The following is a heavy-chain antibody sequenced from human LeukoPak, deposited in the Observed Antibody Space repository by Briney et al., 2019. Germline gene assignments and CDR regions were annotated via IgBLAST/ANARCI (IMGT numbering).Heavy chain of an antibody. CDR1: GYSFVSYW. D-gene: IGHD1-26*01. Sequence: GESLKISCKGSGYSFVSYWIGWVRQMPGKGLEWMGIIYPGDSDTKYSPSFQGQVTISADKSITTAYLQWSSLKASDTAMYYCASSRIVGATDAFDIWGQGTMVTVSS. CDR3: ASSRIVGATDAFDI. CDR2: IYPGDSDT. J-gene: IGHJ3*02. V-gene: IGHV5-51*01.